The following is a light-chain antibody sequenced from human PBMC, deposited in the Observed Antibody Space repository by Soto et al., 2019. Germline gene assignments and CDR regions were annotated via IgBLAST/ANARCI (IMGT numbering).Light chain of an antibody. CDR1: QNIDMY. CDR2: GAS. CDR3: QHTFNSPPWT. Sequence: DIHMTQSPSSLSASVGDIFTITCRASQNIDMYLNWYQQKPGKAPRVLISGASNLQSGVPSRFSGSGSGTDFTLTISSLKSEDFASYFCQHTFNSPPWTFGQGTQVDIK. V-gene: IGKV1-39*01. J-gene: IGKJ1*01.